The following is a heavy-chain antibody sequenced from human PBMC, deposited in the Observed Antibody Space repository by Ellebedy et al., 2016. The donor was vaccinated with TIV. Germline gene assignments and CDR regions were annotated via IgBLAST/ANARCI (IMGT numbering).Heavy chain of an antibody. V-gene: IGHV7-4-1*02. CDR2: INTNTGNP. Sequence: AASVKVSCKASGYTFTTYAMNWVRQAPGQGLEWMGWINTNTGNPTYAQGFTGRFVFSLDTSVNTTYLQISSLKADDTAVYYCARGSGNDNFWGHYRLWDPWGQGTLVTVSS. D-gene: IGHD3-16*02. J-gene: IGHJ5*02. CDR3: ARGSGNDNFWGHYRLWDP. CDR1: GYTFTTYA.